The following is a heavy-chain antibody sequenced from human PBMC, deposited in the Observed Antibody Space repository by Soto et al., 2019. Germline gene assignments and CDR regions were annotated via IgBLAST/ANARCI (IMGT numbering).Heavy chain of an antibody. J-gene: IGHJ5*02. V-gene: IGHV1-3*01. CDR2: INAGNGNT. CDR1: GYTFTSYA. D-gene: IGHD3-10*01. Sequence: ASVKVSGKASGYTFTSYAMHWVRQAPGQRLEWMGWINAGNGNTKYSQKFQGRVTITRDTSASTAYMELSSLRSEDTAVYYCARDRNYYGSGYNWFDPWGQGTLVTVSS. CDR3: ARDRNYYGSGYNWFDP.